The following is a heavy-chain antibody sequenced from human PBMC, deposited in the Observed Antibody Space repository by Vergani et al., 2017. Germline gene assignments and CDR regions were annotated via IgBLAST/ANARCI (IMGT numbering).Heavy chain of an antibody. CDR2: MYSNGNT. D-gene: IGHD3-3*01. CDR3: AREFGSGFHRSTYYFDF. V-gene: IGHV4-31*03. J-gene: IGHJ4*02. CDR1: GASITSAGNY. Sequence: QVQLQESGPRLVKTSQTLSLTCNVSGASITSAGNYWSWIRQHPGKGLEWIGYMYSNGNTRYNPSVQGRAPMSMDTSKNLFSLSLNSVSAADTATYFCAREFGSGFHRSTYYFDFWGEGVLVAVSS.